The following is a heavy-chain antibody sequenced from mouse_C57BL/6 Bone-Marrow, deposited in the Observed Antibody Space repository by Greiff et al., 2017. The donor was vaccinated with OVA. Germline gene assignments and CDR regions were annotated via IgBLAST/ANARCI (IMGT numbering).Heavy chain of an antibody. CDR2: ISNGGGST. CDR3: ARHYYYGNDYAY. D-gene: IGHD2-2*01. CDR1: GFTFSDYY. J-gene: IGHJ3*01. Sequence: EVQVVESGGGLVQPGGSLKLSCAASGFTFSDYYMYWVRQTPEKRLEWVAYISNGGGSTYYPDTVKGRFTISRDNAKNTLYLQMSRLKSEDTAMYYCARHYYYGNDYAYWGQGTLVTVSA. V-gene: IGHV5-12*01.